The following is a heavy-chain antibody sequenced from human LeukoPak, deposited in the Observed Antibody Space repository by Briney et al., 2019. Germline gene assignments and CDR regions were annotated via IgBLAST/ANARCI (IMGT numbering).Heavy chain of an antibody. CDR2: IKQDGSEK. Sequence: GGSLRLSCAVSEFTFSRYWMSWVRQAPGKGLDWVATIKQDGSEKYYVDSVEGRFTISRDNSKNSLYLQMDSLRAEDTAVYYCARVFWSATSYYLEYWGQGALVTVSS. CDR3: ARVFWSATSYYLEY. J-gene: IGHJ4*02. D-gene: IGHD3-3*01. CDR1: EFTFSRYW. V-gene: IGHV3-7*05.